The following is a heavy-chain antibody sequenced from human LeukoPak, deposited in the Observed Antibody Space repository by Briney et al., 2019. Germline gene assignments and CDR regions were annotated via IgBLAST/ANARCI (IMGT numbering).Heavy chain of an antibody. CDR3: AELGITMIGGV. CDR1: GFTFSSYS. D-gene: IGHD3-10*02. Sequence: GGSLRLSCAASGFTFSSYSMNWVRQAPGKGLEWVSSISSSSSTIYYADSVKGRFTVSRDNAKNSLYLQMNSLRAEDTAVYYCAELGITMIGGVWGKGTTVTISS. CDR2: ISSSSSTI. J-gene: IGHJ6*04. V-gene: IGHV3-48*01.